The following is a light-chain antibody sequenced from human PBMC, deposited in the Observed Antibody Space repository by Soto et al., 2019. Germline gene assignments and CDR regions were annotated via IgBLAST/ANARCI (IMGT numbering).Light chain of an antibody. CDR3: QQYGSSPLT. V-gene: IGKV3-20*01. CDR1: QSVSSY. Sequence: EIVLTQSPATLSLSPGERATLSCRASQSVSSYLAWYQQKPGQSPRLLIYDASNRATGIPDRFSGSGSGTDFTLTISRLEPADFAVYYCQQYGSSPLTFGGGTKVDIK. CDR2: DAS. J-gene: IGKJ4*01.